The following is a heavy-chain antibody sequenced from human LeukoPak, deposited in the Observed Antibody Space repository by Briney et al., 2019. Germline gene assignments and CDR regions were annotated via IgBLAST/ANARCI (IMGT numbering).Heavy chain of an antibody. J-gene: IGHJ6*04. CDR1: GFTFSNTW. D-gene: IGHD6-13*01. CDR2: IKSKTDGGKT. Sequence: GGALRLSCAASGFTFSNTWMRWVGQAPGKGVEGGGGIKSKTDGGKTDYAAPEKGRFTITREETKNKLYVQMNSLKTEDTAVYYCTTALAAAGTDPTPTTYYYYGMDVWGKGTTVTVSS. CDR3: TTALAAAGTDPTPTTYYYYGMDV. V-gene: IGHV3-15*01.